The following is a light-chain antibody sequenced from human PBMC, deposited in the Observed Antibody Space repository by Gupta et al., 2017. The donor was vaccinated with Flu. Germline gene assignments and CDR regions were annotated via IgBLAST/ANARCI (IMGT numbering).Light chain of an antibody. CDR2: EVT. Sequence: QSALSQPASVSGSPVHPITISCTGTSSDVGGYNLVSWYQQYPGRAPKLLIYEVTKRPSWVSNRFSGSKSGNTASLTISGLQPDDEADYYCCSYAVVRDRQLFGGGTKLTVL. V-gene: IGLV2-23*02. CDR1: SSDVGGYNL. J-gene: IGLJ2*01. CDR3: CSYAVVRDRQL.